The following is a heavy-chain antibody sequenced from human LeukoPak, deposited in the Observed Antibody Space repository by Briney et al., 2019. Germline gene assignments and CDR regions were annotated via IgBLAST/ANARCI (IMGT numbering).Heavy chain of an antibody. J-gene: IGHJ4*02. Sequence: GGSLRLSCAASGFTFSSYAMHWVRQAPGKGLEWVAVISYDGSSKYCADSVKGRFTISRDNSKNTLYLQMNSLRAEDRAVYYCARGTAVTTSDYWGQGTLVTVSS. CDR2: ISYDGSSK. CDR3: ARGTAVTTSDY. D-gene: IGHD4-17*01. V-gene: IGHV3-30-3*01. CDR1: GFTFSSYA.